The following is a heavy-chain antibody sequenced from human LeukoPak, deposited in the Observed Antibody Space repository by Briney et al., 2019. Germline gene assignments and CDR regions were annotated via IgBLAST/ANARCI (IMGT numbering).Heavy chain of an antibody. CDR2: ISGSGDST. D-gene: IGHD6-13*01. CDR3: AKETRIAAAFDI. J-gene: IGHJ3*02. Sequence: GGSLRLSCAASGFTFSTYGMSWVRQAPGKGLEWVSAISGSGDSTYYADSVKGRFTISRDNSKNTLYLQMNSLRAEDTAVYYCAKETRIAAAFDIWGQGTMVTVSS. CDR1: GFTFSTYG. V-gene: IGHV3-23*01.